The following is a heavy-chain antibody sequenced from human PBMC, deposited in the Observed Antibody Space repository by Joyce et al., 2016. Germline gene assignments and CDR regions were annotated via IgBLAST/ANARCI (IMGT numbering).Heavy chain of an antibody. D-gene: IGHD3-22*01. CDR2: ISWKRATI. V-gene: IGHV3-9*01. CDR3: AKVPAPGFDLDSSGLYYFDY. CDR1: GFTFDDYA. J-gene: IGHJ4*02. Sequence: EVQLVESGGGSIQPGRSLRLSCAASGFTFDDYAMHWVRQAPGNGMEWVSGISWKRATIGYADSVKGRFTISRDNAKNSLYLQMNSLRAEDTALYYCAKVPAPGFDLDSSGLYYFDYWGQGTLVTVSS.